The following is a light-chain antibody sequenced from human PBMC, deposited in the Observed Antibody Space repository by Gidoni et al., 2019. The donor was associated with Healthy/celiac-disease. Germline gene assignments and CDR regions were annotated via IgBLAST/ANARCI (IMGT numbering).Light chain of an antibody. J-gene: IGKJ2*01. CDR3: QQYYSTPYT. CDR1: QSVLYSSNNTNY. Sequence: DIVMTQSADTLAVSLGEGATINCKSSQSVLYSSNNTNYLAWYQQKPGQPPKLLIYWASTRESGVPDRFSGSGSGTDFTLTISSLQAEDVAVYYCQQYYSTPYTFGQGTKLEIK. V-gene: IGKV4-1*01. CDR2: WAS.